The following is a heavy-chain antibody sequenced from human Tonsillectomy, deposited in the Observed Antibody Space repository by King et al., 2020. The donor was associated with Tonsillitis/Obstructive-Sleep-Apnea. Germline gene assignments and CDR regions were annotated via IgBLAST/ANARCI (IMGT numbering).Heavy chain of an antibody. CDR3: TRDVWSGYLRGYYLDV. J-gene: IGHJ6*04. V-gene: IGHV1-2*06. CDR2: IALNDGDT. D-gene: IGHD3-3*01. CDR1: GYTFTDYY. Sequence: QLVQSGAEVKKPGASVKVSCKASGYTFTDYYMHWVRQAPGQGLEWMGRIALNDGDTDYEEKFPGRVTMTRDTSTSTAYMELGGRRSDDTAEYYCTRDVWSGYLRGYYLDVWGKGTTVTVSS.